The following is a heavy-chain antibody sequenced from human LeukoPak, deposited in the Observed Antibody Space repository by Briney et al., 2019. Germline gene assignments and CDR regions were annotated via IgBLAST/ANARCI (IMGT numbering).Heavy chain of an antibody. Sequence: GGSLRLSCAASGFTFSSDAMSWVRQAPGKGLEWVSAISGSGGSTNYADSVKGRFTISRDNSKNTMNLQMNSLRAEDTAVYYCAKRIPGGPNDYWGQGTLVTVSS. CDR3: AKRIPGGPNDY. J-gene: IGHJ4*02. CDR1: GFTFSSDA. CDR2: ISGSGGST. D-gene: IGHD2-15*01. V-gene: IGHV3-23*01.